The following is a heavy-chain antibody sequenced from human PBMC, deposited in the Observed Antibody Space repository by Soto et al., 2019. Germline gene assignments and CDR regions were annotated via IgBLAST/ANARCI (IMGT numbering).Heavy chain of an antibody. CDR1: GFTFSSYA. Sequence: GGSLRLSCAASGFTFSSYAMSWVRQVPGKGLEWVSAISGSGGSTYYADSVKGRFTISRDNSKNTLYLQMNSLRAEDTAVYYCAQTAHYYGSGSYYNGYYFDYWGQGTLVTVSS. J-gene: IGHJ4*02. D-gene: IGHD3-10*01. CDR2: ISGSGGST. V-gene: IGHV3-23*01. CDR3: AQTAHYYGSGSYYNGYYFDY.